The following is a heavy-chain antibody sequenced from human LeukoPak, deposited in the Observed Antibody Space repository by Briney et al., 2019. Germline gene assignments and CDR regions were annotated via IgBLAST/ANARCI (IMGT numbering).Heavy chain of an antibody. V-gene: IGHV3-49*04. J-gene: IGHJ4*02. CDR3: TRVDSSSSRSADFDY. D-gene: IGHD6-6*01. CDR1: GFTFGDYA. Sequence: GGSLRLSCTASGFTFGDYAMSWVRQAPGKGLEWVGFIRSKAYGGTTEYAASVKGRFTISRDDSKSIAYLQMNSLKTEDTAVYYCTRVDSSSSRSADFDYWGQGTLVTVSS. CDR2: IRSKAYGGTT.